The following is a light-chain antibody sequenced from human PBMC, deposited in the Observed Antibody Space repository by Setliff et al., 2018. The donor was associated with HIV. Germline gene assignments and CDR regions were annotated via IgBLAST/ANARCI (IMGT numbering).Light chain of an antibody. CDR3: QSYDSSLNGYV. CDR1: RSNVGAHYD. V-gene: IGLV1-40*01. Sequence: QSALAQPPSVSGAPGQRVTISCSGSRSNVGAHYDVHWYQQLPGTAPKLLIYHNSNRPSGVPDRFSGSKSGSSAPLAIAGLQPEDEADYYCQSYDSSLNGYVFGTGTKVTVL. J-gene: IGLJ1*01. CDR2: HNS.